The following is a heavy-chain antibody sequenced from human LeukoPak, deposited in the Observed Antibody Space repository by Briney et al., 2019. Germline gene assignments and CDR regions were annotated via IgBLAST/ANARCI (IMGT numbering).Heavy chain of an antibody. CDR2: INVNRGGT. D-gene: IGHD2-2*01. J-gene: IGHJ6*02. V-gene: IGHV1-2*02. Sequence: ASVRVSCKASGYTFTDYYMHWVRQAPGQGLEWMGWINVNRGGTNYAQRFQGRVTMTRDTSITTAYMELSRLESDDTAVYYCARDSSIVVPAVRASGPYYYYYGMDVWGQGTTVTVSS. CDR3: ARDSSIVVPAVRASGPYYYYYGMDV. CDR1: GYTFTDYY.